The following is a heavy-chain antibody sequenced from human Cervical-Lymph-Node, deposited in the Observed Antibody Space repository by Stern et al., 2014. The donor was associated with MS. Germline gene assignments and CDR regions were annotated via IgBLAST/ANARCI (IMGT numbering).Heavy chain of an antibody. CDR2: IYYSGST. V-gene: IGHV4-31*03. CDR3: VRDEGMKGSDC. CDR1: GGSISSGGYY. Sequence: QVHLVESGPGLVKPSQTLSLTCTVSGGSISSGGYYWSWIRQLPGKGLEWIGYIYYSGSTYYNPSLQSRVTISLDTSKNQFSLKLSSVTAADTAVYYCVRDEGMKGSDCWGQGTLVTVSS. J-gene: IGHJ4*02. D-gene: IGHD1-14*01.